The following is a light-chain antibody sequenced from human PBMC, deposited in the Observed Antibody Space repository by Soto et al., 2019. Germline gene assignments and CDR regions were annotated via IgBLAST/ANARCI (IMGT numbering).Light chain of an antibody. V-gene: IGLV2-14*03. Sequence: QSVLTQPASVSGSPGQSITISCTGTSSDVGGYNYVSWYQHHPGKAPKLMIYDVTNRPSGVSYRLSGSKSGNTASLTISGLQAEDEADYYCSSHTTSSTLYVFGTGTKVTV. J-gene: IGLJ1*01. CDR1: SSDVGGYNY. CDR2: DVT. CDR3: SSHTTSSTLYV.